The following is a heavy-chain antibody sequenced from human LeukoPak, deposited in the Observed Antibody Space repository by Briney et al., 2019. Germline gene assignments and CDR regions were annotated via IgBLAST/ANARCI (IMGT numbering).Heavy chain of an antibody. V-gene: IGHV3-30-3*01. CDR3: ARDPVPATARHFDY. D-gene: IGHD1-1*01. CDR2: TSSDGNIK. Sequence: GGSLRLSCAASGFTFSSYAMHWVRQAPGKGLEWVAVTSSDGNIKYYADSVKGRFTISRDNSKNALYLQMNSLRGEDTGVYYCARDPVPATARHFDYWGQGTLVTVSS. J-gene: IGHJ4*02. CDR1: GFTFSSYA.